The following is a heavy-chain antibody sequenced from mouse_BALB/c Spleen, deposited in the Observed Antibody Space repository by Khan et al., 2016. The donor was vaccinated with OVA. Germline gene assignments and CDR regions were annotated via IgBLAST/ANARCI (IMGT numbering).Heavy chain of an antibody. CDR3: ARPPYFSDTMAY. V-gene: IGHV9-3-1*01. CDR1: GYTFTNFG. Sequence: QIQLVQSGPELKKPGETVKTSCKASGYTFTNFGLNWVKQAPGKGLEWMGWINTYTGEPTYADDFKGRFAFSLETSASTAYLQINNLKNEDAATYFCARPPYFSDTMAYWGQGTSVTVSS. CDR2: INTYTGEP. J-gene: IGHJ4*01. D-gene: IGHD2-10*01.